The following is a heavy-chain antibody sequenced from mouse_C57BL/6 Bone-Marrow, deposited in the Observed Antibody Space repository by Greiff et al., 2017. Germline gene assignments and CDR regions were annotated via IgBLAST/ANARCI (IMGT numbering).Heavy chain of an antibody. J-gene: IGHJ2*01. Sequence: VQLQQSGAELVNPGAPVKMSCQASGYTFTTYPLEWMKQNHGKSLEWIGNFHPYNDDTKYNEKFKGKATLTVEKSSSTVYLELCRLTSDDSAVYYCARGGNYGGYYFDYWGQGTTLTVSS. CDR1: GYTFTTYP. CDR2: FHPYNDDT. V-gene: IGHV1-47*01. D-gene: IGHD2-1*01. CDR3: ARGGNYGGYYFDY.